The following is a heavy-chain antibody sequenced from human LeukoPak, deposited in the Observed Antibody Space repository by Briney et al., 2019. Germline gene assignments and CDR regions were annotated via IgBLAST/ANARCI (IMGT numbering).Heavy chain of an antibody. Sequence: PGGSLRLSCAASGFTFSSYSMNWVRQTPGKGLEWVSGISWDSVSIGYADSVKGRFTISRDNAKNSVYLQMNSLRGDDTALYYCVRVLWLDDEYFDYWGQGTLVTVSS. CDR1: GFTFSSYS. V-gene: IGHV3-9*01. CDR3: VRVLWLDDEYFDY. CDR2: ISWDSVSI. J-gene: IGHJ4*02. D-gene: IGHD6-19*01.